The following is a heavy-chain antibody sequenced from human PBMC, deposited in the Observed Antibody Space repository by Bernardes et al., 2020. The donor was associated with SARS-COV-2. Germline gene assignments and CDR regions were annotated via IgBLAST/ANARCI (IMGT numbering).Heavy chain of an antibody. CDR2: ISYDGSNK. Sequence: GGSLRLSCAASGFTFSSYAMHWVRQAPGKGLEWVAVISYDGSNKYYADSVKGRFTISRDNSKNTLYLQMNSLRAEDTAVYYCARIVGSGFDPWGQGTLVTVSS. CDR1: GFTFSSYA. D-gene: IGHD3-10*01. CDR3: ARIVGSGFDP. V-gene: IGHV3-30-3*01. J-gene: IGHJ5*02.